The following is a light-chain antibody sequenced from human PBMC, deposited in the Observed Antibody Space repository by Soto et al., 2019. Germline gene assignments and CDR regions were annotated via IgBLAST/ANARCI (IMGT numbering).Light chain of an antibody. J-gene: IGKJ1*01. Sequence: EIVLTQSPGTLSLSPGERATLSCRASQSVSSSYLGWYQQKPGQAPRLLIYGASSRATGIPDRFSGSGSGTDFTLTIARLDPEDFAVYYCQQYGSSPRTFGQGTRVEIK. CDR3: QQYGSSPRT. CDR2: GAS. V-gene: IGKV3-20*01. CDR1: QSVSSSY.